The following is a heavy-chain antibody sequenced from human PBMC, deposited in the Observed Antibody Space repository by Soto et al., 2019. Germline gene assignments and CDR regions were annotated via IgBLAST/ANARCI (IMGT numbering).Heavy chain of an antibody. CDR1: GFTFSSYA. Sequence: GGSLRLSCAASGFTFSSYAMSWVRQAPGKGLEWVSIIGVGGGDRYYPESVKGRFIISRDNSRDTLYLEMNSLRDEDTAVYYCARVRFGELVWGQGTLVTVSS. J-gene: IGHJ4*02. CDR3: ARVRFGELV. V-gene: IGHV3-23*01. D-gene: IGHD3-10*01. CDR2: IGVGGGDR.